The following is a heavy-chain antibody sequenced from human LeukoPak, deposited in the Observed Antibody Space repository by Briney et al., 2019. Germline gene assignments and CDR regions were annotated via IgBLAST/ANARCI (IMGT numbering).Heavy chain of an antibody. V-gene: IGHV3-30*04. D-gene: IGHD2-15*01. J-gene: IGHJ2*01. Sequence: GRSLRLSCAASGFTFSSFAMHWVRQAPGKGLQWVAAISYDGSATYYSDSVKGRFTISRDNSKSTLFLQMNNLRTEDTAVHFCARDGGYLYWFFDLWGRGTLVTVSS. CDR2: ISYDGSAT. CDR1: GFTFSSFA. CDR3: ARDGGYLYWFFDL.